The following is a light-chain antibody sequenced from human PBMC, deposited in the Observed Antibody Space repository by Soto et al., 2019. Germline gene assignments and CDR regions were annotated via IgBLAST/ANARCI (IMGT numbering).Light chain of an antibody. J-gene: IGLJ2*01. Sequence: QSALTQPASVSGSPGQSVTISCTGTRDDVGHYNYVSWYQHHPGKVPKLLIYDVSRRPSGVSSRFSGSKSDKTASLIISGLQAEDEATYYCSSYTVTATLVFGGGTKVTVL. CDR2: DVS. CDR1: RDDVGHYNY. CDR3: SSYTVTATLV. V-gene: IGLV2-14*03.